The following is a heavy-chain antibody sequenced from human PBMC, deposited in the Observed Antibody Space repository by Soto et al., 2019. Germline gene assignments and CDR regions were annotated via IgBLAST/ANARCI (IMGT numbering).Heavy chain of an antibody. D-gene: IGHD3-16*02. J-gene: IGHJ4*02. CDR2: IMPVFGTP. V-gene: IGHV1-69*01. Sequence: QVQLVQSGAEVKETGSSVKVSCKSSGYIFKNYAVTWLRQAPGQGLEWMGGIMPVFGTPDYSQKFRGRVTIIADESTSTVYMELRSLTSEDTALYYCARHLYDYVWGSYRHWGQGTLVTVSS. CDR3: ARHLYDYVWGSYRH. CDR1: GYIFKNYA.